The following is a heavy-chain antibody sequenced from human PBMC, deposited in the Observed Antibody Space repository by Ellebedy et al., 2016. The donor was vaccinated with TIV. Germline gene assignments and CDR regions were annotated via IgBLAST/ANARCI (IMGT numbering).Heavy chain of an antibody. Sequence: SVKVSXXASGGTFSSYAISWVRQAPGQGLEWMGGIIPIFGTANYAQKFQGRVTITADESTSTAYMELSSLRSEDTAVYYCARSALLWFGEQLYGMDVWGQGTTVTVSS. J-gene: IGHJ6*02. CDR2: IIPIFGTA. V-gene: IGHV1-69*13. CDR3: ARSALLWFGEQLYGMDV. D-gene: IGHD3-10*01. CDR1: GGTFSSYA.